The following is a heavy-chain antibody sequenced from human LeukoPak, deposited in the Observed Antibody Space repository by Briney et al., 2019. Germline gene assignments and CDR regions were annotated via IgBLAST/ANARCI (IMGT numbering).Heavy chain of an antibody. CDR3: AREGYCSSSSCNNWLDP. D-gene: IGHD2-2*01. CDR1: GGSLSSYY. V-gene: IGHV4-59*01. CDR2: IYYSGST. J-gene: IGHJ5*02. Sequence: SETLSLTCTVSGGSLSSYYWSWIRQPPGEGLEWIGYIYYSGSTNSNPSPKSRVTMSVDTPKNQFSLKLNSATAADTAVYYCAREGYCSSSSCNNWLDPWGQGTLVTVSS.